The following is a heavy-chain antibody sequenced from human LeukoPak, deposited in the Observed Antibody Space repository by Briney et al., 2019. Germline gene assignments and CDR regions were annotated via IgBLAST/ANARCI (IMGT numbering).Heavy chain of an antibody. D-gene: IGHD3-10*01. CDR3: AREGTGRYYGSGSYYTVY. J-gene: IGHJ4*02. CDR2: IIPIFGTA. CDR1: GGTFSSYA. V-gene: IGHV1-69*05. Sequence: ASVKVSCKASGGTFSSYAISWVRQAPGQGLEWMGGIIPIFGTANYAQKFQGRVTITTDESTITAYMELSSLRSEDTAVYYCAREGTGRYYGSGSYYTVYWGQGTLVTVSS.